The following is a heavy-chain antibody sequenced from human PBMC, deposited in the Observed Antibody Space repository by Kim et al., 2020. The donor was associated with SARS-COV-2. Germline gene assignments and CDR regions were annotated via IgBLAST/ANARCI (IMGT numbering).Heavy chain of an antibody. CDR2: ISYDGSNK. CDR3: ARPGGSGNYFSWFDP. D-gene: IGHD3-10*01. V-gene: IGHV3-30-3*01. Sequence: GGSLRLSCAASGFTFSSYAMHWVRQAPGKGLEWVAVISYDGSNKYYADSVKGRFTISRDNSKNTLYLQMNSLRAEDTAVYYCARPGGSGNYFSWFDPWGQGTLVTVSS. CDR1: GFTFSSYA. J-gene: IGHJ5*02.